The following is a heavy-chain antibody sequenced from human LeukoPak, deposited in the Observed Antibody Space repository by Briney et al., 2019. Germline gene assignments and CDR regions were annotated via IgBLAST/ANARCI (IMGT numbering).Heavy chain of an antibody. J-gene: IGHJ4*02. V-gene: IGHV1-18*01. D-gene: IGHD6-19*01. CDR3: AREIRAYSSGWTLMTYFDY. Sequence: ASVKVSCKASGYTFTSYGISGVRQAPGQGLEWMGWISAYNGNTNYAQKLQGRVTMTTDTSTSTAYMELRSLRSDDTAVYYCAREIRAYSSGWTLMTYFDYWGQGTLVTVSS. CDR1: GYTFTSYG. CDR2: ISAYNGNT.